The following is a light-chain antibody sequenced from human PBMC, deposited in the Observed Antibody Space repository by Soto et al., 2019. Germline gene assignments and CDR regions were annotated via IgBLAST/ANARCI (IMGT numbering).Light chain of an antibody. CDR1: QSVSSY. CDR3: QQYNDWPSIT. J-gene: IGKJ5*01. V-gene: IGKV3-15*01. Sequence: EIVMTQSLATLSVSPGERATLSCRASQSVSSYLAWYQQKPGQAPRLLIYGASTRATGIPARFSGSGSGTEFTLTISSLQSEDFAVYYCQQYNDWPSITFGQGTRLEI. CDR2: GAS.